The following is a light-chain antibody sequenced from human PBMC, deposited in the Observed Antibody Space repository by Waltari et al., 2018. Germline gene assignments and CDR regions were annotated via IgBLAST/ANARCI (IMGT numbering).Light chain of an antibody. V-gene: IGKV1-8*01. J-gene: IGKJ2*01. CDR2: AAS. CDR3: QQSYSTPYT. CDR1: QGISSY. Sequence: AIRMTQSPSSFSASTGDRVTITCRASQGISSYLAWYQQKPGKAPKLLILAASTLQSGVPSRFSGSGSGTDFTLTISCLQSEDFATYYCQQSYSTPYTFGQGTKLEIK.